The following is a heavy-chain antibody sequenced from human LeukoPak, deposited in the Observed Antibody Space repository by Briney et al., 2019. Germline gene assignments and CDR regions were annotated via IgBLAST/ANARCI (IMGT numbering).Heavy chain of an antibody. V-gene: IGHV4-4*07. J-gene: IGHJ4*02. Sequence: KPSETLSLTCTVSGGSISSYYGSWIRQPAGKGLGWVARIYTSGSANYNPSRKSRVAMSLDTSKNQFSLKLSSVPAADTAVYYCARDGGNDSSAYFYYFDYWGPGTLVTVSS. CDR3: ARDGGNDSSAYFYYFDY. CDR1: GGSISSYY. D-gene: IGHD3-22*01. CDR2: IYTSGSA.